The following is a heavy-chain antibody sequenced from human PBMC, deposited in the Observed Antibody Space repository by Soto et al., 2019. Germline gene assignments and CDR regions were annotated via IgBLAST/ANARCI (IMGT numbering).Heavy chain of an antibody. J-gene: IGHJ4*02. CDR1: GFIFNSYC. V-gene: IGHV3-7*05. CDR3: ARDPNSGYNWGGDF. Sequence: EAQLVESGGGLVQPGGSLRLSCAASGFIFNSYCMSWVRQAPGKGLEWVANMNQYGTEEYYVDSVKGRFTISRDNAKNSLYLQMNSLRAEDTAVYYCARDPNSGYNWGGDFWGQGTLVTVSS. CDR2: MNQYGTEE. D-gene: IGHD5-12*01.